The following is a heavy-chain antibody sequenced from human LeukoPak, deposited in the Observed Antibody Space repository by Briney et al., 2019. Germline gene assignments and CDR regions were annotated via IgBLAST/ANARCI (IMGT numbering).Heavy chain of an antibody. Sequence: TPSETLSLTCTVSGAPSSRTYWSWIQQPPGKGLEWTGHIDYSGRTNYNPSLKSRVTISVDTSKNQFSLNLTSVTAADTAVYYCASGQVGATTLFDYWGQGTLVTVSS. V-gene: IGHV4-59*01. CDR3: ASGQVGATTLFDY. CDR2: IDYSGRT. J-gene: IGHJ4*02. CDR1: GAPSSRTY. D-gene: IGHD1-26*01.